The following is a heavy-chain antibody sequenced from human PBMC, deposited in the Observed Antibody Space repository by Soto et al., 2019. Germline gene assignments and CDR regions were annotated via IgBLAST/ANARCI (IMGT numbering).Heavy chain of an antibody. CDR2: INLDGSEQ. D-gene: IGHD3-9*01. CDR3: SRENWFQDY. V-gene: IGHV3-7*03. J-gene: IGHJ4*02. CDR1: GFTFTRYY. Sequence: HPGGSLRLSCVASGFTFTRYYMTWVRQAPGKGLEWVASINLDGSEQFYVDSVKGRFIISRDNARSSLYLQMNSLRAEDTALYFCSRENWFQDYWGPGTLLTVSS.